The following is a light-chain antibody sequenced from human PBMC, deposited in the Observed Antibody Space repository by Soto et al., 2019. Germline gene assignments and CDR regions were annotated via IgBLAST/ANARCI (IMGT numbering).Light chain of an antibody. CDR3: QQHSHWPPWT. CDR2: GAS. J-gene: IGKJ1*01. CDR1: ENVRTF. Sequence: VLTQSPATLSLSPGERATLSCRASENVRTFVDWYQQKPGQAPRLLIYGASNRATDIPARFSGSGSGTDFTLTISNLEPEDFAVYYCQQHSHWPPWTVGQGTKVDIK. V-gene: IGKV3-11*01.